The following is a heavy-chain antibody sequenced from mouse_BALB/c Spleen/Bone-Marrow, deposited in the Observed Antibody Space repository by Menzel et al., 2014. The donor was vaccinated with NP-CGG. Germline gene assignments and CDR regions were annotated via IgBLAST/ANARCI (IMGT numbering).Heavy chain of an antibody. Sequence: VKLMESGGGLVQPGGSLRLSCATSGVTFTDYYMSWVRQPPGKALEWVGFIRNKANGYTTEYSASVKGRFTISRDNSQSILYLQMNTLRAEDSATYYCARYDVYYYFDYWGQGTTLTVSS. CDR2: IRNKANGYTT. CDR1: GVTFTDYY. CDR3: ARYDVYYYFDY. D-gene: IGHD2-3*01. V-gene: IGHV7-3*02. J-gene: IGHJ2*01.